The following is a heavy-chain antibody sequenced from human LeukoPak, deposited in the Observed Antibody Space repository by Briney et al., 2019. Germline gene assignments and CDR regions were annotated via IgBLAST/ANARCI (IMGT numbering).Heavy chain of an antibody. J-gene: IGHJ4*02. D-gene: IGHD3-10*01. CDR3: ATWHRSEFGESALIDY. Sequence: ASVKVSCKASGYTFTSYGISWVRQAPGQGLEWMGWISAYNGNTNYAQKLQGRVTMTTDTSTSTAYMELRSLRSDDTAVYYCATWHRSEFGESALIDYWGQGTLVTVSS. CDR2: ISAYNGNT. CDR1: GYTFTSYG. V-gene: IGHV1-18*01.